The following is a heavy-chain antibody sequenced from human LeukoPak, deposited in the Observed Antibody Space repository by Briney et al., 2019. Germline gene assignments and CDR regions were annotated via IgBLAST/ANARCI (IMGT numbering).Heavy chain of an antibody. V-gene: IGHV4-59*01. J-gene: IGHJ4*02. D-gene: IGHD6-13*01. CDR2: IYYSGST. CDR3: ARVLYSSYLDY. Sequence: SETLSLTCTVAGGSISSYYWSWLRQPPGKGLEWIGYIYYSGSTNYNPSLKSRVTISVDTSKNQFSLKLSSVTAADTAVYYCARVLYSSYLDYWGQGTLVTVSS. CDR1: GGSISSYY.